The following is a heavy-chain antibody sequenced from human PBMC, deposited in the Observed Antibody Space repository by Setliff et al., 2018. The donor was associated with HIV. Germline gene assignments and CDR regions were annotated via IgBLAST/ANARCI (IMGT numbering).Heavy chain of an antibody. CDR3: ARIVRWELVATSTFFYYYMDV. CDR2: IHYTGST. Sequence: PSETLSLTCTVSGASISSSSHHWAWIRQPPGKGLEYIGNIHYTGSTHHNPSLESRVATSVDTSKNQFSLKLSSVTAADTAVYYCARIVRWELVATSTFFYYYMDVWGKGTTVTVSS. CDR1: GASISSSSHH. V-gene: IGHV4-39*01. D-gene: IGHD1-26*01. J-gene: IGHJ6*03.